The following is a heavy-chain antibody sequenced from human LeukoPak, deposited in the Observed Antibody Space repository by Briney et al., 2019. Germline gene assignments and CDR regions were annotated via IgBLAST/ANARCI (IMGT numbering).Heavy chain of an antibody. V-gene: IGHV3-7*01. CDR3: ANVFYYGMEV. Sequence: GGSLRLSCAASGLIVSNYWMSWVRQAPGKGLEWVANIKQDGSEKYYVDSVKGRFTISRDNVKNSLYLQMNSLRAEDTAVNYCANVFYYGMEVWGQGTTVTVSS. CDR2: IKQDGSEK. J-gene: IGHJ6*02. D-gene: IGHD5/OR15-5a*01. CDR1: GLIVSNYW.